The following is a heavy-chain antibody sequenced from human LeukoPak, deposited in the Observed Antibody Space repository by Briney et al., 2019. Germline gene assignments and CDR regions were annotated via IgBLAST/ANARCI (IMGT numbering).Heavy chain of an antibody. D-gene: IGHD3-3*01. J-gene: IGHJ4*02. CDR1: GFTFGSYS. V-gene: IGHV3-23*01. Sequence: GGALRLSCAASGFTFGSYSMNWVRQAPGNGLEWVSAISGSGGSTYYADSVKGRFTISRDNSKNTLYLQMNSLRAEDTAVYYCAKVPGYDFWSGYSLVAPFDYWGQGTLVTVSS. CDR2: ISGSGGST. CDR3: AKVPGYDFWSGYSLVAPFDY.